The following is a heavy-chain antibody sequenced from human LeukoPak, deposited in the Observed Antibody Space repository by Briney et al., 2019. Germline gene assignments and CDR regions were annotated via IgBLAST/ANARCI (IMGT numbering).Heavy chain of an antibody. Sequence: PSETLSLTCTVSGGSISSYYWSWIRQPPGKGLEWIGNIDYSQDTNYNPSLRSRVTILVDKSRNQFSLKLNSVTAADTAVYYCARNGPHYYDKSGYLDSWGQGTLVTVSS. D-gene: IGHD3-22*01. CDR2: IDYSQDT. J-gene: IGHJ4*02. CDR1: GGSISSYY. V-gene: IGHV4-59*03. CDR3: ARNGPHYYDKSGYLDS.